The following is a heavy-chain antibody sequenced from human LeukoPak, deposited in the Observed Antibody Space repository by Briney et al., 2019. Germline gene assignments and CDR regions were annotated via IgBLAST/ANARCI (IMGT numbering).Heavy chain of an antibody. V-gene: IGHV3-48*03. Sequence: GGSLRLSCAASGFTFDAYEINWVRQAPGKGLEWVSYISGSGRTIYYADSVKGRFTISWDNAKNSVYLQMNRRRAEDTAVYYCARGVYGRFDSWGQGTLVTVSS. CDR1: GFTFDAYE. D-gene: IGHD2/OR15-2a*01. CDR3: ARGVYGRFDS. J-gene: IGHJ5*01. CDR2: ISGSGRTI.